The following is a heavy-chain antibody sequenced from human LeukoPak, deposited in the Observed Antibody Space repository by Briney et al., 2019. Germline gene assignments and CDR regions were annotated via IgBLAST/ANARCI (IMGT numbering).Heavy chain of an antibody. V-gene: IGHV1-69*05. CDR2: IIPIFGTA. J-gene: IGHJ6*03. Sequence: SSVKLSCKASGGTFTSYAISWVRQAPGQGLEWMGRIIPIFGTAIDAQKMQGRVTITTDESTSTAYMELSSLRSEDTAVYYCAVMVRGVIRYYYYNMDVWGKGTTVTVSS. CDR1: GGTFTSYA. D-gene: IGHD3-10*01. CDR3: AVMVRGVIRYYYYNMDV.